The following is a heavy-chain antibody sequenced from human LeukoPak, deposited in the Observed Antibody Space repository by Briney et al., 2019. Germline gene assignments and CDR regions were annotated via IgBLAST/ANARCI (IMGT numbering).Heavy chain of an antibody. CDR1: GGSFSGYY. CDR2: INHSGST. D-gene: IGHD3-22*01. J-gene: IGHJ4*02. Sequence: PSETLSLTCAVYGGSFSGYYWSWIRQPPGKGLEWIGEINHSGSTNYNPSLKSRVTISVDTSKNQSSLKLSSVTAADTAVYYCARETYYYDSSGYYYGTFFDYWGQGTLVTVSS. CDR3: ARETYYYDSSGYYYGTFFDY. V-gene: IGHV4-34*01.